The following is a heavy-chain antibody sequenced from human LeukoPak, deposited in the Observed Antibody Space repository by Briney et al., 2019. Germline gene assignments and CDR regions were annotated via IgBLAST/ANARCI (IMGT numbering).Heavy chain of an antibody. D-gene: IGHD5-24*01. CDR2: ISGSGGST. V-gene: IGHV3-23*01. CDR3: AKARMATIGYFDY. Sequence: PGGSLRLSCAASRFTFGSCAMSWVRQAPGKGLEWVSAISGSGGSTYYADSVKGRFTISRDNSKNTLYLQMNSLRAEDTAVYYCAKARMATIGYFDYWGQGTLVTVSS. CDR1: RFTFGSCA. J-gene: IGHJ4*02.